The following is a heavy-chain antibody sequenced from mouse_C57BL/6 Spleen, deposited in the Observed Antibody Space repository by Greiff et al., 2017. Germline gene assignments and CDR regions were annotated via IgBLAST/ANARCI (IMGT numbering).Heavy chain of an antibody. CDR2: IYPRDGST. V-gene: IGHV1-85*01. D-gene: IGHD1-1*01. Sequence: QVQLQQSGPELVKPGASVKLSCKASGYTFTSYDINWVKQRPGQGLEWIGWIYPRDGSTKYNEKFKGKATLTVDTSSSTAYMELHSLTSEDSAVYVCAREGIGYYGSSFDVWGTGTTVTVSS. CDR1: GYTFTSYD. J-gene: IGHJ1*03. CDR3: AREGIGYYGSSFDV.